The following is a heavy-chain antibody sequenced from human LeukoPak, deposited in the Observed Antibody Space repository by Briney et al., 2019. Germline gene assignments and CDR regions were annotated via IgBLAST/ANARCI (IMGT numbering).Heavy chain of an antibody. J-gene: IGHJ4*02. CDR1: GFTFHSYG. V-gene: IGHV3-48*01. D-gene: IGHD3-22*01. CDR3: ARDRHRYHYDGSGYPPY. Sequence: GGSLRLSCAASGFTFHSYGLSWVRQAPGKGLEWVSYISSSSTTIYYADSVKGRFTISRDNAKNSLYLQMNSLRAEDTAVYYCARDRHRYHYDGSGYPPYWGQGTLVTVSS. CDR2: ISSSSTTI.